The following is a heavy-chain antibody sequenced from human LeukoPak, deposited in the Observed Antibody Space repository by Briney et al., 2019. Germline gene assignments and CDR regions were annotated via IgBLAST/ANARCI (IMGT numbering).Heavy chain of an antibody. CDR2: IYYSGST. Sequence: SETLSLTCTVSGGSISSSSYYWGWIRQPPGKGLEWIGRIYYSGSTYYNPSLKSRATISVDTSKNQFSLKLSSVTAADTAVYYCARRAYQRGFDYWGQGTLVTVSS. CDR1: GGSISSSSYY. D-gene: IGHD3-16*01. V-gene: IGHV4-39*01. J-gene: IGHJ4*02. CDR3: ARRAYQRGFDY.